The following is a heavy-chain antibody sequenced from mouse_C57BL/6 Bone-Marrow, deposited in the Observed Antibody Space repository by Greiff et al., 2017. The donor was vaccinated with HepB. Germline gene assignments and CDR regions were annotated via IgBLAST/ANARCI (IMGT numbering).Heavy chain of an antibody. J-gene: IGHJ3*01. CDR3: TFGSPAWFAY. V-gene: IGHV1-15*01. D-gene: IGHD1-1*01. CDR2: IDPETGGT. Sequence: VQGVESGAELVRPGASVTLSCKASGYTFTDYEMHWVKQTPVHGLEWIGAIDPETGGTDYNQKFKGKAILTADKSSSTAYMELRSLTSEDSAVYYCTFGSPAWFAYWGQGTLVTVSA. CDR1: GYTFTDYE.